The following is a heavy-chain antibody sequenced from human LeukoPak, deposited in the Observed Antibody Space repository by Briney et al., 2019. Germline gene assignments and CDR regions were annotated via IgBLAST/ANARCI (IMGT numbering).Heavy chain of an antibody. CDR2: IIPIFGTA. Sequence: SVKVSCKASGNSISNYAVSWVRQAPGQGFEWMGGIIPIFGTADYAQKFQGRVTITADQSTSTTYMALSSLKSEDTATYYCTTRACHAGGCSSSFYYYYGLRFWGQGTTVSVSS. CDR1: GNSISNYA. D-gene: IGHD3-16*01. J-gene: IGHJ6*02. CDR3: TTRACHAGGCSSSFYYYYGLRF. V-gene: IGHV1-69*13.